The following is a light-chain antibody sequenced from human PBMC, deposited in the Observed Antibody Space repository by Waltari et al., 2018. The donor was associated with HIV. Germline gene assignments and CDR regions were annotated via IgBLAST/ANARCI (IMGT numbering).Light chain of an antibody. CDR3: QSHDSSLSGYV. J-gene: IGLJ1*01. V-gene: IGLV1-40*01. Sequence: SVLTQPPSVSGAPGQRVTTPCTGSSPNIGAGCPVHWYQQLPGTAPKLLIYGNSNRPSGVPDRFSGSKSGTSASLAITGLQAEDEADYHCQSHDSSLSGYVFGTGTKVTVL. CDR2: GNS. CDR1: SPNIGAGCP.